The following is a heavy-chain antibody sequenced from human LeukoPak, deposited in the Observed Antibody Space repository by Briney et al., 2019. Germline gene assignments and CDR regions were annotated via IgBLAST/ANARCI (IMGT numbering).Heavy chain of an antibody. J-gene: IGHJ4*02. CDR1: GYTFTGYY. D-gene: IGHD1-26*01. Sequence: GASVTVSCKASGYTFTGYYMHWVRQAPGQGLEWMGWINPNSGGTNYAQKFQGRVTMTRDTSISTAYMELSRLRSDDTAVYYCARDSGSYYPHFDYWGQGTLVTVSS. V-gene: IGHV1-2*02. CDR3: ARDSGSYYPHFDY. CDR2: INPNSGGT.